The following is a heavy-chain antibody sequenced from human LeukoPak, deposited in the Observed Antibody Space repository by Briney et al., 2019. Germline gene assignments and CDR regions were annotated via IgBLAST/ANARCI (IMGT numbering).Heavy chain of an antibody. CDR3: ARDHGRYCSGGSCYFGGFFEY. CDR1: GFTFSNYW. Sequence: GGSLRLSCAASGFTFSNYWMSWVRQAPGKGLEWVANIKQDGSVKYYVGSVKGRFTISRDNAKNSLYLQMNGLRAEDTAVYYCARDHGRYCSGGSCYFGGFFEYWGQGTLGTVSS. V-gene: IGHV3-7*03. D-gene: IGHD2-15*01. J-gene: IGHJ4*02. CDR2: IKQDGSVK.